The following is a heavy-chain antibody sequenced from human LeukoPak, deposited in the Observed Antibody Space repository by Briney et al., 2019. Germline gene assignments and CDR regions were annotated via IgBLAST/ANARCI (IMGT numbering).Heavy chain of an antibody. V-gene: IGHV3-30*18. D-gene: IGHD2-2*01. CDR3: AKSVPEYQLRGGMDV. CDR2: ISYDGVVK. J-gene: IGHJ6*02. CDR1: GFTFSSNA. Sequence: GGSLRLSCTASGFTFSSNAMHWVRQAPGKGLEWVAFISYDGVVKYYADSVKGRFAISRDNSKNTLSLQMNSLRAEDTAVYYCAKSVPEYQLRGGMDVWGQGTTVTVSS.